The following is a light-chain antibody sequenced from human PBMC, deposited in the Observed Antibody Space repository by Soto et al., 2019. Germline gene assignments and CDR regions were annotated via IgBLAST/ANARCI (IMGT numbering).Light chain of an antibody. Sequence: QSALTQPASVSGSPGQSITISCTEASSDIDGYNYVSWYQQHPVKAPKLIIYDVTNRPSGVSNRFSGSKSGHTASLTISGLQAEDEAYYYCSSYTRSSTYVLGTGTQVTVL. CDR3: SSYTRSSTYV. CDR1: SSDIDGYNY. V-gene: IGLV2-14*01. CDR2: DVT. J-gene: IGLJ1*01.